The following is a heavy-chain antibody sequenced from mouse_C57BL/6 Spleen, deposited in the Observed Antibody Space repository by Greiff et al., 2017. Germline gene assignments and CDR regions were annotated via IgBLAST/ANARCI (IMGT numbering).Heavy chain of an antibody. Sequence: EVMLVESGGGLVKPGGSLKLSCAASGFTFSDYGMHWVRQAPEKGLEWVAYISSGSSTTYYADTVKGRFTISRDNAKNTLYLQITSLRSEDTAMYYGATPITSVVNYCALDYWGQGTSVTVSS. D-gene: IGHD1-1*01. J-gene: IGHJ4*01. CDR3: ATPITSVVNYCALDY. V-gene: IGHV5-17*01. CDR1: GFTFSDYG. CDR2: ISSGSSTT.